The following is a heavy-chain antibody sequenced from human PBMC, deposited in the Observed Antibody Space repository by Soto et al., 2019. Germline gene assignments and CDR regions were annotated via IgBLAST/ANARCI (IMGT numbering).Heavy chain of an antibody. CDR3: ARAPGVVPAAMRDYYYYFMDV. CDR1: GGSISSGGYY. CDR2: IYYSGST. V-gene: IGHV4-31*03. Sequence: QVQLQESGPGLVKPSQTLSLTCTVSGGSISSGGYYWSWIRQHPGKGLEWIGYIYYSGSTYYNPSLNGRATIPVDTSKNQVSLKLSSVTAADTAVYYCARAPGVVPAAMRDYYYYFMDVWGKGTTVTVYS. J-gene: IGHJ6*03. D-gene: IGHD2-2*01.